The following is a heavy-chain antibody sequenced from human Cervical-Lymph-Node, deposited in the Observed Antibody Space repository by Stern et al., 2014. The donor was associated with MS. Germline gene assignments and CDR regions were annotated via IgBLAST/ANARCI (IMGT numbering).Heavy chain of an antibody. CDR1: GFTFSSYA. CDR3: ARVIFYGDYWYFDL. D-gene: IGHD4-17*01. V-gene: IGHV3-21*01. Sequence: EVQLVESGGGLVKPGGSLRLSCTASGFTFSSYAMNWVRQAPGKGLEWVSSITSRGSFIHYADSVKGRFTISRDDAKNSLNLQMNSLRAEDTAVYYCARVIFYGDYWYFDLWGRGTLVTVSS. J-gene: IGHJ2*01. CDR2: ITSRGSFI.